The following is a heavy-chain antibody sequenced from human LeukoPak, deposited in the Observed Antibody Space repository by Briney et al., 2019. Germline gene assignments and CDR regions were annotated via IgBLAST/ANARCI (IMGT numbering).Heavy chain of an antibody. D-gene: IGHD5-18*01. V-gene: IGHV3-9*01. CDR2: INWNGNDI. CDR3: TTERNSYGPFDH. J-gene: IGHJ4*02. CDR1: GFTFDDYA. Sequence: GRSLRLSCAASGFTFDDYAMHWVRQAPGKGLEWVSGINWNGNDIGYADSVKGRFTISRDNAKNSLYLQMNSLKTEDTAVYYCTTERNSYGPFDHWGQGNLVTVSS.